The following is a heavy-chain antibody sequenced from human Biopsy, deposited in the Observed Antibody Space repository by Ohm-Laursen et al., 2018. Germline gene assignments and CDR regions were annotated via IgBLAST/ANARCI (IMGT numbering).Heavy chain of an antibody. CDR2: IITVSETA. Sequence: PVKVSCKASGGAFTNYAINWVRQAPGHGLEWMGGIITVSETAGYAERFQGRVTITADVTTTTAYMDLSGLRSEGTAVYYCVAYPSSGFFENNDDFAMDVWGQGTTVIVSS. CDR1: GGAFTNYA. CDR3: VAYPSSGFFENNDDFAMDV. V-gene: IGHV1-69*13. J-gene: IGHJ6*02. D-gene: IGHD6-19*01.